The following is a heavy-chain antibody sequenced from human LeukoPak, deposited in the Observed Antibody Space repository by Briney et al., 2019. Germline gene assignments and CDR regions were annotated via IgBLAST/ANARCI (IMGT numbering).Heavy chain of an antibody. V-gene: IGHV3-23*01. CDR1: GFTFSSYA. CDR3: AKDQAMIVVVPSPDY. CDR2: ISGSGGST. Sequence: PGGSLRLSCAASGFTFSSYAMSWVRQAPGKGLEWVSAISGSGGSTYYADSVKGRFTISRDNSKSTLYLQMNSLRAEDTAVYYCAKDQAMIVVVPSPDYWGQGTLVTVSS. D-gene: IGHD3-22*01. J-gene: IGHJ4*02.